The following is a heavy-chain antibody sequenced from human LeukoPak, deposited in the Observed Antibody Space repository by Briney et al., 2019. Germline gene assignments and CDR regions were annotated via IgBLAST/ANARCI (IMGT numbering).Heavy chain of an antibody. CDR3: ARTVTTPALDY. D-gene: IGHD4-11*01. V-gene: IGHV4-34*01. J-gene: IGHJ4*02. Sequence: SETLSLTCAVYGGSLSGYYWSWIRQPPGKGLEWIGEINHSGSTNYNPSLKSRVTISVDTPKNQFSLKVSSVTAADTAVYYCARTVTTPALDYWGQGTLVTVSS. CDR2: INHSGST. CDR1: GGSLSGYY.